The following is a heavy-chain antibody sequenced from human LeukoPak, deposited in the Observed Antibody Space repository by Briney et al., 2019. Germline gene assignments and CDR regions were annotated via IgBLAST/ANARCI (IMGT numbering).Heavy chain of an antibody. D-gene: IGHD6-13*01. CDR1: GGSISNYY. V-gene: IGHV4-59*08. CDR3: ARHDGSSWYYAFDV. CDR2: IYYSGST. Sequence: SETLSLTCTVSGGSISNYYWSWIRQPPGKGLEWIGYIYYSGSTNYNPSLKSRVTISVDTSKNQFSLKLSSVTAADTAVYYCARHDGSSWYYAFDVWGQGTMVTVSS. J-gene: IGHJ3*01.